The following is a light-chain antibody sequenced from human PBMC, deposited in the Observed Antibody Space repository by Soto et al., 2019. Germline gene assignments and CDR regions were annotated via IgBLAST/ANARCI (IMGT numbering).Light chain of an antibody. Sequence: QSVLTQPASVSGSPGQSITISCTGTSSDVGGYNYVSWYQQHPGKAPKLMIYDVSNRPSGVSNRFSGSKSGNTASLTISGLQAEDEADYYCSSYTSSSTLRVFGTGTKVPS. CDR3: SSYTSSSTLRV. V-gene: IGLV2-14*01. CDR1: SSDVGGYNY. J-gene: IGLJ1*01. CDR2: DVS.